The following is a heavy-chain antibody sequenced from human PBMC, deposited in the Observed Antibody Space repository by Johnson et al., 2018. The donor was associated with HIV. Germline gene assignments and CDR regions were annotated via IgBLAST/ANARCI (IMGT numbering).Heavy chain of an antibody. D-gene: IGHD1-26*01. J-gene: IGHJ3*02. CDR3: AKPLHSWSYWAAFDI. CDR2: FSWNSGSI. CDR1: GFTFDDYA. Sequence: VQLVESGGGVVQPGRSLRLSCAASGFTFDDYAMHWVRQAPGKGLEWVSGFSWNSGSIGYADSVKGRFTISRDNAKNSLYLQMNSLRAEDTALYYCAKPLHSWSYWAAFDIWGKGTMVTVSS. V-gene: IGHV3-9*01.